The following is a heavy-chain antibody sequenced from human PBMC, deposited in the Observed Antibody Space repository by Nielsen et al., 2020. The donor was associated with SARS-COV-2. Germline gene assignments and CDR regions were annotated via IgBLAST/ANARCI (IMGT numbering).Heavy chain of an antibody. CDR1: GFSFTNYW. D-gene: IGHD1-14*01. Sequence: GGSLRLSCKASGFSFTNYWISWVRQMHGKGMEWMGNIDPTDSHTNYSPSFQGHVTISADKSITTAYLQWSSLEASDSAMYYCARQPRSIISNWFDPWCQGTLVIVST. J-gene: IGHJ5*02. V-gene: IGHV5-10-1*01. CDR2: IDPTDSHT. CDR3: ARQPRSIISNWFDP.